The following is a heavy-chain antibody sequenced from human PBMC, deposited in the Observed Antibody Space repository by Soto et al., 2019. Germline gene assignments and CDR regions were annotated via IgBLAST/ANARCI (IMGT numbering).Heavy chain of an antibody. CDR3: ARDDIPGRAVATYGMDV. CDR1: GFIFSNFG. V-gene: IGHV3-33*01. CDR2: IWYDVSNE. J-gene: IGHJ6*02. D-gene: IGHD6-19*01. Sequence: PGGSLRLSCAASGFIFSNFGMHWVRQAPGKGLEWVAVIWYDVSNEYYADSVKGRFTISKDNSKNTLYLQMNSLRAEDTAVYYCARDDIPGRAVATYGMDVWGQGTQVTVSS.